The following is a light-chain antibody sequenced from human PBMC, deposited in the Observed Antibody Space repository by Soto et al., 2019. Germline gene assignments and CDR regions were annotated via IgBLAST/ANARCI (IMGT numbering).Light chain of an antibody. CDR3: SSYTTSSTLV. J-gene: IGLJ2*01. Sequence: QSALTQPPSVSGSPGQSVTISCTGTSSDVGYYNRVSWYQQPPGTAPKLMVFEVSNRPSGVPDRVSGSKSGNTASLTISGLQAEDEADYYCSSYTTSSTLVFGGGTKVTVL. V-gene: IGLV2-18*02. CDR1: SSDVGYYNR. CDR2: EVS.